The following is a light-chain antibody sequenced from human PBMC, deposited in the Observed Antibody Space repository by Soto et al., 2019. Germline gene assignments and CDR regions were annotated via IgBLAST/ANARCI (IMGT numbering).Light chain of an antibody. Sequence: EIVLTQSPGTLSLSPGERATLSCRASQSVSSNYLAWYQQKPGQAPRLLIYGASSRATGIPDRFSGSGSGTDFTLTISRLEPEDFAVYFCQPYGASPYAFCQGTKQDIK. V-gene: IGKV3-20*01. CDR1: QSVSSNY. CDR3: QPYGASPYA. CDR2: GAS. J-gene: IGKJ2*01.